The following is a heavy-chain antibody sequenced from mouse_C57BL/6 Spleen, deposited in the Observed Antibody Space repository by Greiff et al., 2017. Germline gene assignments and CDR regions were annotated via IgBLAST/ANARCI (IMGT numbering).Heavy chain of an antibody. D-gene: IGHD1-1*01. Sequence: EVQLVEFGGGLVQPGGSLSLSCAASGFTFTDYYMSWVRQPPGKALEWLGFIRNKANGYTTEYSASVKGRFTISRDNSQSILYLQMNALRAEDSATYYCARSHYYGSHYAMDYWGQGTSVTVSS. CDR3: ARSHYYGSHYAMDY. V-gene: IGHV7-3*01. CDR1: GFTFTDYY. CDR2: IRNKANGYTT. J-gene: IGHJ4*01.